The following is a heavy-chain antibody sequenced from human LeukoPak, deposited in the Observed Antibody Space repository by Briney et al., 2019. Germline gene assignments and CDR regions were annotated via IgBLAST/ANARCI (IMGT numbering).Heavy chain of an antibody. D-gene: IGHD4-23*01. CDR2: IHYSGFS. V-gene: IGHV4-59*01. CDR3: ARDLYGGNSGLGY. CDR1: GGSISSYY. Sequence: PSETLSLTCTVSGGSISSYYWSWIRQPPGKGLEWIGYIHYSGFSNYNPSLKSRVTISVDTSKNQFSLKLSFVTAADTAVYYCARDLYGGNSGLGYWGQGTLVTVSS. J-gene: IGHJ1*01.